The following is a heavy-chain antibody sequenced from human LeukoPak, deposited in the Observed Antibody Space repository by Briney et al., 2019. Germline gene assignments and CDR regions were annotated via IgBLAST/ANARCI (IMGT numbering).Heavy chain of an antibody. CDR2: ISYDGSNK. Sequence: PGGSLRLSCAASGFIFSSYAMHWVRQAPGKGLEWVAVISYDGSNKKYADSVKGRFTVSRDNSKNTLYVQMNSLRAEDTALYYCARDVVRGADDGYFQHWGQGTLVTVSS. D-gene: IGHD3-10*02. V-gene: IGHV3-30-3*01. CDR1: GFIFSSYA. J-gene: IGHJ1*01. CDR3: ARDVVRGADDGYFQH.